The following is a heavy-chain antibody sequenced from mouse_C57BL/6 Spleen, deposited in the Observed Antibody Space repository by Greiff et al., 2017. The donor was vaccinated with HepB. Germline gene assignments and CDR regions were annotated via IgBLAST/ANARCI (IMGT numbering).Heavy chain of an antibody. CDR3: ARSIYYGNPWFAY. J-gene: IGHJ3*01. CDR2: IYPGDGDT. CDR1: GYAFSSYW. D-gene: IGHD2-1*01. V-gene: IGHV1-80*01. Sequence: QVQLQQSGAELVKPGASVKISCKASGYAFSSYWMNWVKQRPGKGLEWIGQIYPGDGDTNYNGKFKGKATLTADKSSSTAYMQLSSLTSEDSAVYFCARSIYYGNPWFAYWGQGTLVTVSA.